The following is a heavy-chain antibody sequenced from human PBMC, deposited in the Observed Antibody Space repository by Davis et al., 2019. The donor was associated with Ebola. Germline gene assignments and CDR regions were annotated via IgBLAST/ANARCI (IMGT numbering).Heavy chain of an antibody. CDR1: GFTFSDYY. Sequence: GESLKISCAASGFTFSDYYMSWIRQAPGKGLEWVSYISSSSSYTNYADSVKGRFTISRDNAKNSLYLQMNSLRAEDTAVYYCASTDGRHYYYGMDVWGQGTTVTVSS. V-gene: IGHV3-11*06. CDR2: ISSSSSYT. CDR3: ASTDGRHYYYGMDV. J-gene: IGHJ6*02.